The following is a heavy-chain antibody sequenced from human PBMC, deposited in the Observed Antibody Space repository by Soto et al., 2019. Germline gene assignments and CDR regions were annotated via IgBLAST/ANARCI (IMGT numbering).Heavy chain of an antibody. J-gene: IGHJ4*02. Sequence: QVQLVQSGAAVKQPGSSVKVSCKASGGTFSSYAISWVRQAPGQGLEWMGGIIPIFGTANYAQKFQGRVTITADESTSTAYIELSSLRSEDTAVYYCARVSRYRTGTPDYFDYWGQGTLVTFAS. V-gene: IGHV1-69*01. CDR3: ARVSRYRTGTPDYFDY. CDR1: GGTFSSYA. D-gene: IGHD1-1*01. CDR2: IIPIFGTA.